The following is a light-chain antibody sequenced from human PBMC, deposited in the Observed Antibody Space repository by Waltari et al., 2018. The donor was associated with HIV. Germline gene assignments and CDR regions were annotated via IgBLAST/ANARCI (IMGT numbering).Light chain of an antibody. CDR3: QQYYSTPPT. CDR1: QSLLYTSNSKNS. V-gene: IGKV4-1*01. Sequence: DIVMTKSPAPQAVSLGERASNTCKSGQSLLYTSNSKNSLAWYQQRPGQPLKLLIYGSSSRESGVPDLFSGSGAGTYFTLTISSLQAEDVAVYYWQQYYSTPPTFGQGTKLEIK. J-gene: IGKJ2*01. CDR2: GSS.